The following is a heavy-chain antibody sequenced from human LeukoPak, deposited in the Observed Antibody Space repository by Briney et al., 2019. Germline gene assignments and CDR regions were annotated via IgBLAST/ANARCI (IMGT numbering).Heavy chain of an antibody. J-gene: IGHJ4*02. D-gene: IGHD3-22*01. Sequence: GASVKVSCKASGGTFSRYAISWVRQAPGQGLEWMGGIIPIFGTANYAQKFQGRVTITADESTSTAYMELSSLRSEDTAVYYCAVTGGLYYDSFHWGQGTLVTVSS. CDR3: AVTGGLYYDSFH. V-gene: IGHV1-69*13. CDR2: IIPIFGTA. CDR1: GGTFSRYA.